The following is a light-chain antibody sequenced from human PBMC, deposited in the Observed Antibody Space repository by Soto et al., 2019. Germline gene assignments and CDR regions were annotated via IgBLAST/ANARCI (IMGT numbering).Light chain of an antibody. CDR3: QSYDTSLSGYV. V-gene: IGLV1-40*01. Sequence: SVLTQPPSVSGAPGQRVTISCSGSSSNIGAGYDVHWYQQFPGIAPKLLMYGNSNRPSGVPDRFSGSKSGTSASLAITGLKAEDEADYYCQSYDTSLSGYVFGTGTKLTVL. CDR2: GNS. J-gene: IGLJ1*01. CDR1: SSNIGAGYD.